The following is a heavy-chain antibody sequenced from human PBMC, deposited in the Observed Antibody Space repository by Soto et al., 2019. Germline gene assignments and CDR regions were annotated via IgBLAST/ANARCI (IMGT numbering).Heavy chain of an antibody. CDR2: IDPGDSDT. Sequence: GKGLEWMGIIDPGDSDTRYSPSFQGQVTISADKSISTAYLQWSSLKASDTAMYYCASAIKEKGYYGMDVWGQGTTVT. CDR3: ASAIKEKGYYGMDV. V-gene: IGHV5-51*01. J-gene: IGHJ6*02.